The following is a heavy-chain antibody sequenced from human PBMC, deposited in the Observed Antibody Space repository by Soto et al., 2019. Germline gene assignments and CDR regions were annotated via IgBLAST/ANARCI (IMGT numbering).Heavy chain of an antibody. CDR2: ISSAGDSS. Sequence: GGSLRLSCAASGFTFSSYEMNWVRQAPGKTLEWVSYISSAGDSSYYADSVKSRFTISRDNAKNSLYLQMNSLRVEDTAVYYCARVYCSTTTCHVQAFDSWGQGTLVTVSS. J-gene: IGHJ4*02. D-gene: IGHD2-2*01. CDR1: GFTFSSYE. V-gene: IGHV3-48*03. CDR3: ARVYCSTTTCHVQAFDS.